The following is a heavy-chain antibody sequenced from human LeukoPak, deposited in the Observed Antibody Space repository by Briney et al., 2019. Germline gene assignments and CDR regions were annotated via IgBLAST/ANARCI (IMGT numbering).Heavy chain of an antibody. Sequence: GGSLRLSSAASGFTFSNAWMNWVRQAPGKGLEWVSSITSGSSYIYYADSVKGRFTISRDNAKNSLYLQMNSLRAEDTALYYCVRGSYSNPSFDYWGQGTLVTVSS. V-gene: IGHV3-21*06. D-gene: IGHD4-11*01. CDR2: ITSGSSYI. CDR3: VRGSYSNPSFDY. J-gene: IGHJ4*02. CDR1: GFTFSNAW.